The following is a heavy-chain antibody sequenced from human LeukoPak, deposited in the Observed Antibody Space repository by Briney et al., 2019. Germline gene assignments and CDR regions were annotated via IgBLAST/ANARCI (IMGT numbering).Heavy chain of an antibody. CDR1: GFTFSSYG. V-gene: IGHV3-30*03. CDR3: ARRPIKYYYYGMGV. Sequence: GGSLRLSCAASGFTFSSYGMHWVRQAPGKGLEWVTVISYDGSNKYYADSVKGRFTISRDNSKNTLYLQMNSLRAEDTAVYYCARRPIKYYYYGMGVWGQGTTVTVSS. J-gene: IGHJ6*02. CDR2: ISYDGSNK.